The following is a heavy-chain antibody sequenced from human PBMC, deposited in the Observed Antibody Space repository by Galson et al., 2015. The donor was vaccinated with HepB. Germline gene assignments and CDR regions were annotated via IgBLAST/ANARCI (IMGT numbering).Heavy chain of an antibody. CDR3: ARVRGPYSSASGLSSPIDY. CDR1: GYTFTSYD. V-gene: IGHV1-8*01. CDR2: MNPNSGNT. D-gene: IGHD6-6*01. Sequence: SVKVSCKASGYTFTSYDINWVRQATGQGLEWMGWMNPNSGNTGYAQKFQGGVTMTRNTSISTAYMELSSLRSEDTAVYYCARVRGPYSSASGLSSPIDYWGQGTLVTVSS. J-gene: IGHJ4*02.